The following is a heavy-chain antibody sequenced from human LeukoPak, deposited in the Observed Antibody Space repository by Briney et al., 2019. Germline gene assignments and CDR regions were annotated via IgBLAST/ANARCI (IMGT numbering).Heavy chain of an antibody. CDR1: GFTFSGYW. CDR3: ARSFSYSYDFA. V-gene: IGHV3-7*03. J-gene: IGHJ1*01. Sequence: GGSLRLSCAASGFTFSGYWMTWVRQAPGKGLEWVANTNEDGSMRQYADSVRGRFTISRDNTQNTVSLQLNTLRVDDTAVYYCARSFSYSYDFAGGPGTLVTVSS. D-gene: IGHD5-18*01. CDR2: TNEDGSMR.